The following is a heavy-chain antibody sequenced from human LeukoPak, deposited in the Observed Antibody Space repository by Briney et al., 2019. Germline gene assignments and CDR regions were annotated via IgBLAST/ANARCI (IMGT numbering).Heavy chain of an antibody. Sequence: ASVKVSCKASGYTFTSYGISWVRQAPGQGLEWMGWISAYNGNTNYAQKLKGRVSMTTDTSTSTAYMELRSLRSDDTAVYYCARDRTTVTAYDYCVQGTLVTVSS. CDR1: GYTFTSYG. D-gene: IGHD4-11*01. CDR3: ARDRTTVTAYDY. CDR2: ISAYNGNT. J-gene: IGHJ4*02. V-gene: IGHV1-18*01.